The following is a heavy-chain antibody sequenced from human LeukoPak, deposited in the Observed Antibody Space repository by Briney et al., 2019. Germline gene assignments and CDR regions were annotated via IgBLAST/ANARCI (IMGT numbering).Heavy chain of an antibody. CDR1: GFTFSSYA. V-gene: IGHV3-23*01. J-gene: IGHJ4*02. D-gene: IGHD2-2*01. Sequence: PGGSLRLSCAASGFTFSSYAMSWVRQAPGKGLEWVSAISGSGGSTYYADSVRGRFTISRDNSKNTLYLQMNSLRAEDTAVYYCAKDCSSTSCYRFDYWGQGTLVTVSS. CDR2: ISGSGGST. CDR3: AKDCSSTSCYRFDY.